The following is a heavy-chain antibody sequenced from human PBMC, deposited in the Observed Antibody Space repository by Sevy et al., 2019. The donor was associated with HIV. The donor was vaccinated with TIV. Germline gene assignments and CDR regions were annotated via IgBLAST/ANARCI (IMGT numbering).Heavy chain of an antibody. V-gene: IGHV4-30-4*01. CDR1: GGSISSGDYY. J-gene: IGHJ6*02. Sequence: SETLSLTCTVSGGSISSGDYYWSWIRQPPGKGLEWIGYIYYSGSTYYNPSLKSRVTISVETSKNQFSLKLSSVTAADTAVYYCARELYSNYRYYYYGMDVWGQGTTVTVSS. D-gene: IGHD4-4*01. CDR2: IYYSGST. CDR3: ARELYSNYRYYYYGMDV.